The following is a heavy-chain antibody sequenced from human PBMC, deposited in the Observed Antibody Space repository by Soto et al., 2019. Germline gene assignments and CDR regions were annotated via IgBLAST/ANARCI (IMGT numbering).Heavy chain of an antibody. CDR3: ARSLVLASTDTEPFDY. J-gene: IGHJ4*02. Sequence: EAQLLESGGGLVQPGGSLVLSCAASGFTFSSYAMSWVRQAPGKGLEWVSSISGGGNDAFYAVSVKGRFTISRDNSRNTLYLQTSRLSADDTAIYYCARSLVLASTDTEPFDYWGQGALVTVSS. V-gene: IGHV3-23*01. D-gene: IGHD3-3*02. CDR2: ISGGGNDA. CDR1: GFTFSSYA.